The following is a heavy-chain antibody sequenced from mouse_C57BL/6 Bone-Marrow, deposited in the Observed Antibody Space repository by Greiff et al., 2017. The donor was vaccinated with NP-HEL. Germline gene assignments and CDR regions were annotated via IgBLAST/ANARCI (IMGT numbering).Heavy chain of an antibody. CDR2: IYPGSGTT. CDR3: ARSPWFAY. CDR1: GYSFTDYY. Sequence: QVQLQQSGAELVRPGASVTLSCKASGYSFTDYYINWVQQTPGQGLEWIARIYPGSGTTYYNEKFKGKATLTAEKSSSTAYMQLSSLTSEDSAVYFCARSPWFAYWGQGTLVTVSA. J-gene: IGHJ3*01. V-gene: IGHV1-76*01.